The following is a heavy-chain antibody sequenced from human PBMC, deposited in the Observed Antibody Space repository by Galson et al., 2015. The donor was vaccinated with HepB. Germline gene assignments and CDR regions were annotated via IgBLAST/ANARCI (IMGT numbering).Heavy chain of an antibody. CDR3: AREGDPHIYWSALDF. D-gene: IGHD3-3*01. CDR2: ISSGSTYK. V-gene: IGHV3-21*01. J-gene: IGHJ4*02. CDR1: EFTFSSYS. Sequence: SLRLSCPASEFTFSSYSMNWVRQAPGKGLEWVSSISSGSTYKYYADSVKGRFTISRDNAKNTLSLQMNSLRADDTAVYYCAREGDPHIYWSALDFWGQGILVTVSS.